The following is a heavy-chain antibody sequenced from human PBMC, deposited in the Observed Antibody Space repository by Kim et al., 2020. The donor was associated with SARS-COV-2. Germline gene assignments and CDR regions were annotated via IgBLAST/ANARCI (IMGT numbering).Heavy chain of an antibody. CDR1: GFTFSSYG. CDR3: AKDHGYGDYEYYFDY. J-gene: IGHJ4*02. CDR2: ISYDGSNK. V-gene: IGHV3-30*18. Sequence: GGSLRLSCAASGFTFSSYGMHWVRQAPGKGLEWVAVISYDGSNKYYADSVKCRFTISRDNSKNTLYLQMNSLRAEDTAVYYCAKDHGYGDYEYYFDYWGQGTLVTVSS. D-gene: IGHD4-17*01.